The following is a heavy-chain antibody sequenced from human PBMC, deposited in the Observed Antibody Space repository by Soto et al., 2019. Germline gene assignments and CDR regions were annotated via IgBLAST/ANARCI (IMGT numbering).Heavy chain of an antibody. CDR2: ISSYGSDT. D-gene: IGHD3-16*01. J-gene: IGHJ6*02. V-gene: IGHV3-74*01. CDR3: ASNYAYAEGYYWYGIDV. CDR1: GFTFSRDC. Sequence: GGSLRLSCAASGFTFSRDCMHWVRQAPGKGLVWVSRISSYGSDTHYADSVKGRFTISRDNAKNALYLQMNSLRAEDTAVYYCASNYAYAEGYYWYGIDVWGQGTTVTVSS.